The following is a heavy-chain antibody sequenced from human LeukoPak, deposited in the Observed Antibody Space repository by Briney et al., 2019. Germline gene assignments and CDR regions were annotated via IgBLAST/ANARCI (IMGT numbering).Heavy chain of an antibody. CDR1: GFTFSRDG. Sequence: GGSLRLSCAASGFTFSRDGMHWVRQAPGKGLEWVAVIWYDGSNKYYADSVKGRFTISRDNSKNTLYLQMNSLRAEDTAVYYCARVRWIAVGDYWGQGTLVTVSS. V-gene: IGHV3-33*01. D-gene: IGHD6-19*01. CDR2: IWYDGSNK. J-gene: IGHJ4*02. CDR3: ARVRWIAVGDY.